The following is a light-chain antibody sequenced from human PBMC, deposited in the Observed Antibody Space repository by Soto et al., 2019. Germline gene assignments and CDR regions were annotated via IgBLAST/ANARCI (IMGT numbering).Light chain of an antibody. V-gene: IGKV1-39*01. CDR1: QSISSY. CDR3: QQSYSTLMYS. CDR2: AAS. J-gene: IGKJ2*01. Sequence: DIQMTQSPSSLSASVGDRVTITCRASQSISSYLNWYQQKPGKAPKLLIYAASSLQSGVPSWFSGSGSGTDFDLTISTLQPEDFATYYCQQSYSTLMYSFGQGTKLEIK.